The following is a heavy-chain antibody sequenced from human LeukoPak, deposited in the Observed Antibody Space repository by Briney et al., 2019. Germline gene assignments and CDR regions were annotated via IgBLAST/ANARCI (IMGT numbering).Heavy chain of an antibody. Sequence: GGSLRLSCAASGFTFSNAWMSWVRQTPGKGLEWVGRIKSKTDGGTTDYAAPVKGRFTISRDDSKNTLYLQMNSLKTEDTAVYYCTTESTVTTVPWFDPWGQGTLVTVSS. J-gene: IGHJ5*02. CDR2: IKSKTDGGTT. CDR1: GFTFSNAW. V-gene: IGHV3-15*01. D-gene: IGHD4-17*01. CDR3: TTESTVTTVPWFDP.